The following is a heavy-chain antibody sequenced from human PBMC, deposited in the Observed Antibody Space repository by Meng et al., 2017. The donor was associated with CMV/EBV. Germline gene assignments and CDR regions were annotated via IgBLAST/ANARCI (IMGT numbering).Heavy chain of an antibody. CDR2: ISGSGGST. CDR3: AKGIGGEFDP. J-gene: IGHJ5*02. CDR1: GFTFSSYD. Sequence: GESLKISCAASGFTFSSYDMSWVRQAPGKGLEWVSAISGSGGSTYYADSVKGRFTISRDNSKNTLYLQMNSLRAEDTAVYYCAKGIGGEFDPWGQGTLVTVSS. D-gene: IGHD3-10*01. V-gene: IGHV3-23*01.